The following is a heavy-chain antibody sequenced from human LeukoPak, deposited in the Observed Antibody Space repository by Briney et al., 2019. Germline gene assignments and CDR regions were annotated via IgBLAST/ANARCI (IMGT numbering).Heavy chain of an antibody. J-gene: IGHJ6*03. V-gene: IGHV4-59*01. Sequence: SETLSLTCTVSGGSISSYYWSWIRQPPGKGLEWIGYIYYSGSTNYNPSLKSRVTISVDTSKNQFSLKLSSVTAADTAVYYCARDNRAYSSSSFDYYYYMDVWGKGTTVTVSS. CDR1: GGSISSYY. CDR3: ARDNRAYSSSSFDYYYYMDV. CDR2: IYYSGST. D-gene: IGHD6-6*01.